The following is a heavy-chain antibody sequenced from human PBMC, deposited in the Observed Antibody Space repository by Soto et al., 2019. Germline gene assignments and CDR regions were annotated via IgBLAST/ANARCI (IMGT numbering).Heavy chain of an antibody. CDR3: TTDTHSSLYYYFYGMDV. CDR2: IKSKTDGGTT. J-gene: IGHJ6*01. Sequence: GGSLRLSCAAAGFTFSNALMSWVRQAPGKGLEWVGRIKSKTDGGTTDYAAPVKGRFTISRDDSKNTLYLQMNSLKTEDTAVYYCTTDTHSSLYYYFYGMDVWGEVTAVTVPS. D-gene: IGHD5-18*01. V-gene: IGHV3-15*01. CDR1: GFTFSNAL.